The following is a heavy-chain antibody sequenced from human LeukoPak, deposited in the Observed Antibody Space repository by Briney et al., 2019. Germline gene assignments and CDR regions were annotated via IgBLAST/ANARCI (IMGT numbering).Heavy chain of an antibody. CDR1: GGSISSSSYY. CDR2: IYYRGST. D-gene: IGHD3-10*01. V-gene: IGHV4-39*01. CDR3: ARQVTMVRGVILGYYYYYMDV. J-gene: IGHJ6*03. Sequence: SETLSLTRTVSGGSISSSSYYWGWLRQPPGKGLEWMVSIYYRGSTYYNPPLKSRVTISVDTSKNQFSLKLSSVTAADTAVYYCARQVTMVRGVILGYYYYYMDVWGKGTTVTISS.